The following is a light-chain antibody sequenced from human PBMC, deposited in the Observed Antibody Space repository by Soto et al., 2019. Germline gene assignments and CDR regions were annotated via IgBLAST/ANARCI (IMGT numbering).Light chain of an antibody. J-gene: IGKJ4*01. CDR2: DAS. Sequence: DIQMTQSPSTLSASVGDRVTITCRANQSMSDLLDWYQQKPGKAPNLLIYDASNLESWVPSRFIGSGSGTEFTITISSLQPDDFATYYCQPYNSSQLTCGGGTKMEIK. CDR1: QSMSDL. V-gene: IGKV1-5*01. CDR3: QPYNSSQLT.